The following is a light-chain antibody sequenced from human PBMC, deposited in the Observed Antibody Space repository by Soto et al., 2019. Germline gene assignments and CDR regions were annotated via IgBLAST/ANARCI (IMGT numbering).Light chain of an antibody. Sequence: RVMTQSPATMSVSPWQRATLFCRASQSIGNTLAWYQHKRGQAPRLLIYGASTRATGVPDRIIGSGSGTEFALTIGSLQPEDFAVYFCQQYDSWPLTFGQGTRLEIK. CDR1: QSIGNT. V-gene: IGKV3-15*01. J-gene: IGKJ5*01. CDR2: GAS. CDR3: QQYDSWPLT.